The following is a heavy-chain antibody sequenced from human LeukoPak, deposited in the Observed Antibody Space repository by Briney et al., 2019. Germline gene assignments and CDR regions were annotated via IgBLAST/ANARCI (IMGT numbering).Heavy chain of an antibody. J-gene: IGHJ3*02. CDR3: ARTYLPWFAFDI. Sequence: PGXSLRLSCAASGFTFSSYWMHWVRHAPGKGLVWVSRINSDGSSTMYADSVKGRFTISRDNAKNTLYLQMNSLRAEDTAVYYCARTYLPWFAFDIWGQGTMVTVSS. CDR1: GFTFSSYW. D-gene: IGHD3-10*01. V-gene: IGHV3-74*03. CDR2: INSDGSST.